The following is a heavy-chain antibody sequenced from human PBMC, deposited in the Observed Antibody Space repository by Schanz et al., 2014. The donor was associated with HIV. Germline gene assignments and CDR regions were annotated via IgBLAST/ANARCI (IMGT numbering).Heavy chain of an antibody. CDR2: INHSGNT. J-gene: IGHJ4*02. CDR3: ARTPYYFDY. Sequence: QVQLQQWGAGLLKPSETLSLTCVVYGGSFSAYYWSWIRQPPGKGLEWIGKINHSGNTNYNPSLKSRLTISVDTSKRQFSLKLRSVTAADTAVYYCARTPYYFDYWGQGTLVTVSS. V-gene: IGHV4-34*01. CDR1: GGSFSAYY.